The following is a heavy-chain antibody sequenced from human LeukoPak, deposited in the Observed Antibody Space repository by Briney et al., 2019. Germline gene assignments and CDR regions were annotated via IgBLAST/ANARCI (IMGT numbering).Heavy chain of an antibody. CDR2: ISGSGGTT. D-gene: IGHD6-13*01. J-gene: IGHJ4*02. CDR3: ARDKDLQLVGDN. CDR1: GFTFSTFP. V-gene: IGHV3-23*01. Sequence: GGSLRLSCAASGFTFSTFPMSWVRQAPGKGLEWVSGISGSGGTTHYADSVKGRFTISRDNSQNTLYLQMDSLRGEDKAVYYCARDKDLQLVGDNWGQGTLVSVSS.